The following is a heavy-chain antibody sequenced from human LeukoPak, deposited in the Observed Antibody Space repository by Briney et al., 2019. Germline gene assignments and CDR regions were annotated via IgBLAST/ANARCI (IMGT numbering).Heavy chain of an antibody. Sequence: AGGSLRLSCAASGLSFNNYVMSWVRHAPGKGLEWVSAISGDGARTYYADSVKGRFTISRDNSKNTLDLQMNSLRAEDTAIYYCAKTVVVITFRFNSWGQGSLVTVSS. CDR2: ISGDGART. D-gene: IGHD2-21*01. V-gene: IGHV3-23*01. CDR3: AKTVVVITFRFNS. CDR1: GLSFNNYV. J-gene: IGHJ4*02.